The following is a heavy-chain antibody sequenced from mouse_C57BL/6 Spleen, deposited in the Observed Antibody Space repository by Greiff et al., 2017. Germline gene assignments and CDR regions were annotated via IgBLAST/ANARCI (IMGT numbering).Heavy chain of an antibody. CDR2: ISDGGSYT. V-gene: IGHV5-4*01. CDR3: ARDELGLRDY. J-gene: IGHJ4*01. Sequence: EVKLVESGGGLVKPGGSLKLSCAASGFTFISYAMSWVRQTPEKRLEWVATISDGGSYTYYPDNVKGRFTISRDNAKNNLYLQMSHLKSEDTAMYYCARDELGLRDYWGQGTSVTVSS. CDR1: GFTFISYA. D-gene: IGHD4-1*01.